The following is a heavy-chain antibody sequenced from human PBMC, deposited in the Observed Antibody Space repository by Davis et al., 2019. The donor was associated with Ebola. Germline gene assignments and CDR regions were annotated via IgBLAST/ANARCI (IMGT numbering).Heavy chain of an antibody. CDR3: AKDLPGSLDY. V-gene: IGHV3-30*18. CDR1: GFTFRSYG. CDR2: ISYDGSNK. D-gene: IGHD3-10*01. J-gene: IGHJ4*02. Sequence: PGGSLRLSCAASGFTFRSYGMHRVRQAPGKGLAWVAVISYDGSNKYYADSVKGRFTISRDNSKKTLYLQVKSLRAEETGVYYCAKDLPGSLDYWGQGTLVAGSS.